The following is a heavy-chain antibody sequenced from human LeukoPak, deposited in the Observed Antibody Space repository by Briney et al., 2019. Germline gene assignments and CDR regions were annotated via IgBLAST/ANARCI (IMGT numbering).Heavy chain of an antibody. V-gene: IGHV1-8*03. CDR1: GYTFTSYD. Sequence: ASVKVSCKASGYTFTSYDINWVRQATGQGLEWMGWMNPNSGNTGYAQKFQGRVTITRHTSLSTAYVELRSQRSEDAAVYMWATDVMGVYDFWSGYYPTMYYIDYWGQGTLVTVSS. CDR2: MNPNSGNT. J-gene: IGHJ4*02. D-gene: IGHD3-3*01. CDR3: ATDVMGVYDFWSGYYPTMYYIDY.